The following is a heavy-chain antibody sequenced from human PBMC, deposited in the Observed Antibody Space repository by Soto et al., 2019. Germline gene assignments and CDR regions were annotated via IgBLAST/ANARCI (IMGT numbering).Heavy chain of an antibody. J-gene: IGHJ6*02. CDR3: ARDRSTSRYYYGMDV. V-gene: IGHV3-30-3*01. CDR2: ISYDGSNK. Sequence: QVQLVESGGGVVQPGRSLRLSCAASGFTFSSYAMHWVRQAPGKGLEWVAVISYDGSNKYYADSVKGRFTISRDNSKNTLYLQMNSLRAEDTAVYYCARDRSTSRYYYGMDVWGQGTTVTVSS. CDR1: GFTFSSYA. D-gene: IGHD6-6*01.